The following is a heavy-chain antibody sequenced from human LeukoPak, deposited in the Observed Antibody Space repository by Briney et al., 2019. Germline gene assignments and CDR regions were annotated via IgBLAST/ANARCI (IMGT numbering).Heavy chain of an antibody. CDR2: IKSKEDGGMT. J-gene: IGHJ4*02. V-gene: IGHV3-15*01. Sequence: GPSQRLSWAAAGFTVSNAWMSWVSQAPGKGLEWVGCIKSKEDGGMTDYAGPVKGRFTISRDNSKNTLYLQMNSLKTEDTAVYYCATGGVGATISWGQGTLVTVSS. D-gene: IGHD1-26*01. CDR3: ATGGVGATIS. CDR1: GFTVSNAW.